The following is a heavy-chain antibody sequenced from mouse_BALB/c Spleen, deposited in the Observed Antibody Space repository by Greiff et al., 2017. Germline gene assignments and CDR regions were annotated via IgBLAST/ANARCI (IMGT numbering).Heavy chain of an antibody. Sequence: EVQLQQSGAELVKPGASVKLSCTASGFNIKDTYMHWVKQRPEQGLEWIGRIDPANGNTKYDPKFQGKATITADTSSNTAYLQLSSLTSEDTAVYYCANYRYDWYFDVWGAGTTVTVSS. D-gene: IGHD2-14*01. CDR2: IDPANGNT. CDR3: ANYRYDWYFDV. J-gene: IGHJ1*01. CDR1: GFNIKDTY. V-gene: IGHV14-3*02.